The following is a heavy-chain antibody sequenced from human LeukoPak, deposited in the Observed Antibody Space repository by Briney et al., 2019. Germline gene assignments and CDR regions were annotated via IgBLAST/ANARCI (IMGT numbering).Heavy chain of an antibody. D-gene: IGHD6-19*01. CDR1: GYTFTSYG. Sequence: ASVTVSCKASGYTFTSYGISWVRQAPGQGLEWMGWISAYNGNTNYAQKLQGRVTMTTDTSTSTAYMELRSLRSDDTAVYYCARAQSSVPYYYYMDVWGKGTTVTVSS. CDR3: ARAQSSVPYYYYMDV. V-gene: IGHV1-18*01. J-gene: IGHJ6*03. CDR2: ISAYNGNT.